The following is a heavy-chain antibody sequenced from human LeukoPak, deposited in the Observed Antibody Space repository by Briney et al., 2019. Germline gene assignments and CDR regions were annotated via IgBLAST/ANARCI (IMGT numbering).Heavy chain of an antibody. J-gene: IGHJ6*02. CDR2: VHYSGNT. V-gene: IGHV4-39*01. CDR3: ARGVDYYGMDV. Sequence: SETLSLTCTVSGGSVSSSRYYWGWIRQPPGKGLEWIGCVHYSGNTYYNPSLKSRVTISVDTSKNQFSLRLTSVTAADTAVYYCARGVDYYGMDVWGQGTTVTVSS. CDR1: GGSVSSSRYY.